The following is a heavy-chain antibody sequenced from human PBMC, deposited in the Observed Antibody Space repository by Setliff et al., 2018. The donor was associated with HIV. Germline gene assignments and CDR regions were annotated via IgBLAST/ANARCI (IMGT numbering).Heavy chain of an antibody. CDR3: ARGRSLVRGSGSPESYYMDV. V-gene: IGHV1-2*02. Sequence: AASVKVSCKASGYIFTDYYIHWVRQAPGQGLEWMGWINPNGGYTNYAQKFLGRVTMTRDTSISTAYMELSRLRSKDTAVYYCARGRSLVRGSGSPESYYMDVWGKGTTVTVSS. J-gene: IGHJ6*03. CDR2: INPNGGYT. CDR1: GYIFTDYY. D-gene: IGHD3-10*01.